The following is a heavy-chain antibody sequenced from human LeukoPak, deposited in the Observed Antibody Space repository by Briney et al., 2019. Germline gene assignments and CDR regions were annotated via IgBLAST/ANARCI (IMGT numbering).Heavy chain of an antibody. CDR3: TRDLLRGYNYGPAPWWYFDL. CDR2: IYHSGRT. D-gene: IGHD5-18*01. V-gene: IGHV4-38-2*02. J-gene: IGHJ2*01. CDR1: GFSISSGYY. Sequence: SETLSLTCAVSGFSISSGYYWGWIRQPPGKGLEWIGSIYHSGRTYYNPSLKSRVTISLDTSKNHFSLKLTSVTAADTAVYYCTRDLLRGYNYGPAPWWYFDLWGRGTLVTVSS.